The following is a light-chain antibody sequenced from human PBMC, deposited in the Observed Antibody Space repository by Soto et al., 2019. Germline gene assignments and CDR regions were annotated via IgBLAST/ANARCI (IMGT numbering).Light chain of an antibody. J-gene: IGLJ2*01. CDR2: YDD. Sequence: QSVLTQPPSVSDAPSQRVTISCSGSTSNIGKNAVSWYQQVPSKAPKLLIYYDDLLSSGVSDRFFGSKSGTSASLAITGLQSEDEATYYCATWDDSLNGVVFGGGTKLTVL. V-gene: IGLV1-36*01. CDR3: ATWDDSLNGVV. CDR1: TSNIGKNA.